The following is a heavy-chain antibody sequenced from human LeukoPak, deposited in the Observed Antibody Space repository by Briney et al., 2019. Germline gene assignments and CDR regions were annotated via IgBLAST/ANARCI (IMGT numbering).Heavy chain of an antibody. D-gene: IGHD2-2*01. Sequence: SETLSLTCTVSGGSISSSSYYWGWIRQPPGKGLEWIGSIYYSGSTYYNPSLKSRVTISVDTSKNQFSLKLSSVTAADTAVYYCARSVSYCYSTSCPPHWFDPWGQGTLVTVSS. CDR3: ARSVSYCYSTSCPPHWFDP. CDR2: IYYSGST. J-gene: IGHJ5*02. V-gene: IGHV4-39*07. CDR1: GGSISSSSYY.